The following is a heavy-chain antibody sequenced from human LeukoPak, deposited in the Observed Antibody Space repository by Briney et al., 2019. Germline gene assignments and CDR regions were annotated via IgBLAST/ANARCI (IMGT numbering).Heavy chain of an antibody. Sequence: SVKVSCKASGGTFSSYAISWVRQAPGQGLEWMGGTIPIFGTANYAQKFQGRVTITTDESTSTAYMELSSLRSEDTAVYYCAGRGYSGWSYYYYMDVWGKGTTVTVSS. CDR2: TIPIFGTA. J-gene: IGHJ6*03. V-gene: IGHV1-69*05. CDR3: AGRGYSGWSYYYYMDV. D-gene: IGHD6-19*01. CDR1: GGTFSSYA.